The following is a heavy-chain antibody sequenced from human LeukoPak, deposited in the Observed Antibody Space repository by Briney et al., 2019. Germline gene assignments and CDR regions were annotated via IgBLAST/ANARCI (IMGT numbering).Heavy chain of an antibody. Sequence: GGSLRLSCAASGFTFRTYAMSWVRQTPGKGLDWVSVTSGSGGSTYYADSVRGRFTISRDNSRNTLYLQMNSLRVEDTAVYYCALLWSQSQDYWGQGTLVTVSS. V-gene: IGHV3-23*01. J-gene: IGHJ4*02. CDR2: TSGSGGST. D-gene: IGHD3-3*01. CDR1: GFTFRTYA. CDR3: ALLWSQSQDY.